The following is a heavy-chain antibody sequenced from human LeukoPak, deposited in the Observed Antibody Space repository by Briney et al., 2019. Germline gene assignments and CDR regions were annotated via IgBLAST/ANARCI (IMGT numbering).Heavy chain of an antibody. CDR3: AATQKWLAFDY. J-gene: IGHJ4*02. CDR1: GGSISSSSYY. V-gene: IGHV4-61*01. CDR2: FRYSGNT. Sequence: PSETLSLTCTVSGGSISSSSYYWSWIRQPPGEGLEWIGNFRYSGNTDYNPSLKSRVTISLDTFKNQFSLKLNSVTAADTAVYYCAATQKWLAFDYWGQGILVTVSS. D-gene: IGHD6-19*01.